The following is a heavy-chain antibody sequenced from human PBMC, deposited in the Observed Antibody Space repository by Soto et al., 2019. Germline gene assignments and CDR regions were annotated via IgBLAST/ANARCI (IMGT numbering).Heavy chain of an antibody. CDR1: GFTFSNIA. V-gene: IGHV3-30-3*01. J-gene: IGHJ4*02. D-gene: IGHD1-26*01. CDR3: ATDRALGATLGAIDF. Sequence: GGSLRLSCAASGFTFSNIAMHWVRQAPGKGLEWVAAISYDGTYRPYADFARGRFTISRDNSQKTLYLQMNSLRPEDTALYYCATDRALGATLGAIDFWGQGTRVTVSS. CDR2: ISYDGTYR.